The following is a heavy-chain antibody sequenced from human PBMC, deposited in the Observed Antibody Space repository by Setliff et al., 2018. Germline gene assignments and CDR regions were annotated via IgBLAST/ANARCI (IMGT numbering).Heavy chain of an antibody. CDR1: GYTFTSYD. J-gene: IGHJ4*02. D-gene: IGHD5-18*01. CDR3: ARRVGSVGIQLPDY. V-gene: IGHV1-8*02. Sequence: GASVKVSCKASGYTFTSYDINWVRQATGQGLEWMGWMNPNSGNTGYAQKFQGRVTMTRNTSISTAYMEPSSLRSEDTAVYYCARRVGSVGIQLPDYWGQGTLVTVSS. CDR2: MNPNSGNT.